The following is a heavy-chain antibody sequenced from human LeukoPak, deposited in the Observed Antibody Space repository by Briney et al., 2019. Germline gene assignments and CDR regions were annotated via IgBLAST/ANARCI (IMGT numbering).Heavy chain of an antibody. CDR3: ARGDTSWDY. Sequence: PSETLSLTCAVYGGSFSGHYWSWSRQPPGKGLEWIGEINHSGSTNYNPSLKSRVTISVDTSKNQFSLKLSSVTAADTAVYYCARGDTSWDYWGQGTLVTVSS. J-gene: IGHJ4*02. D-gene: IGHD2-2*01. V-gene: IGHV4-34*01. CDR1: GGSFSGHY. CDR2: INHSGST.